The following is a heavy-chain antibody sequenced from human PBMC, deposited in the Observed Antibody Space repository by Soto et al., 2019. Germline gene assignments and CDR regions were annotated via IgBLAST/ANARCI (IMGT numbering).Heavy chain of an antibody. CDR2: VKPDGSAT. CDR3: ARDRERVTVNGGIALGAMEV. V-gene: IGHV3-7*03. CDR1: GFTFHYYW. D-gene: IGHD3-22*01. J-gene: IGHJ6*02. Sequence: PGGSLRLSCAASGFTFHYYWMTWVRQAPGKGLEWVANVKPDGSATFYADSLKGRFTISRDNANNSVSLHMHSLRADDTAVYYCARDRERVTVNGGIALGAMEVWGHGTTVTVSS.